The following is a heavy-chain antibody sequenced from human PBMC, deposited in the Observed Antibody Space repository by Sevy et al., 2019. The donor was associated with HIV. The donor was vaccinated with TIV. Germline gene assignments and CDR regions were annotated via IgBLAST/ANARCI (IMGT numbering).Heavy chain of an antibody. V-gene: IGHV1-18*04. D-gene: IGHD3-22*01. J-gene: IGHJ4*02. CDR3: ARLYDYYDSNGSRSYFDY. Sequence: ASVKVSCKASGYTFTSYGISWVRQAPGQGLEWMGWISAYNGNTNYAQKLQGRVTMTTDTSTSTAYMELRSLRSDDTAVYYCARLYDYYDSNGSRSYFDYWGQGTLVTVSS. CDR1: GYTFTSYG. CDR2: ISAYNGNT.